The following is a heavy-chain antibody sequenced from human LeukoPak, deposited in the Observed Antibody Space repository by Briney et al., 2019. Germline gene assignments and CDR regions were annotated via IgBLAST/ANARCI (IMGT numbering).Heavy chain of an antibody. J-gene: IGHJ4*02. V-gene: IGHV3-9*01. CDR3: SGTYSSSSGYIDS. D-gene: IGHD6-6*01. Sequence: GGSLRLSCAASGFTFDGYAMHWVRQAPGKGLEWVSSISWNSGNTYYAASVKGRFTISRDNAKKSLHLQMNSLRAEDTALYAKSGTYSSSSGYIDSWGQGTLVTVSS. CDR2: ISWNSGNT. CDR1: GFTFDGYA.